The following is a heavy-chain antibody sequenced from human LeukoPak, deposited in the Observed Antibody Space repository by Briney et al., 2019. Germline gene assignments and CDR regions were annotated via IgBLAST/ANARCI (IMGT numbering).Heavy chain of an antibody. J-gene: IGHJ4*02. V-gene: IGHV3-30*02. Sequence: PGGSLRLSCTTSGLTFNTCGMHWVRQAPGRGLEWLTLIRPDGTKKFYSDSVKGRFTVSRDNSKNMLYLEMNSLRSEDTAVYYCVKDNPVLHYWGQGILVTLSS. CDR3: VKDNPVLHY. CDR1: GLTFNTCG. CDR2: IRPDGTKK.